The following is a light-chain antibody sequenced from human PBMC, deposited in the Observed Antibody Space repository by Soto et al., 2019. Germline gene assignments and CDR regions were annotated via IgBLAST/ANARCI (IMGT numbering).Light chain of an antibody. V-gene: IGKV1-39*01. CDR1: QSIISY. J-gene: IGKJ2*01. Sequence: DIQMTQSPSSLSASVGDRVTITCQSSQSIISYLNWYQQKAGKAPQLLIYAASSLQSGVPAGLSGSGSGADFILSITSLQPEDSAIYYCQQSYSSPRTFGQGTKLEI. CDR2: AAS. CDR3: QQSYSSPRT.